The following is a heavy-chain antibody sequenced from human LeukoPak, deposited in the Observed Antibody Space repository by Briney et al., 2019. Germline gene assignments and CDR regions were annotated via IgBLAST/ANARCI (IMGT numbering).Heavy chain of an antibody. J-gene: IGHJ4*02. Sequence: GGSLRLSCAASGITFSSYGMHWVRQAPGKGLEWVAVIQYDGSNKYYADSVKGRFTISRDNYKNALHLQMNSLRAEDTALYYCAKVYYAGSGYYPSYYFDHWGQGTLVTVSS. CDR3: AKVYYAGSGYYPSYYFDH. CDR2: IQYDGSNK. V-gene: IGHV3-30*02. D-gene: IGHD3-22*01. CDR1: GITFSSYG.